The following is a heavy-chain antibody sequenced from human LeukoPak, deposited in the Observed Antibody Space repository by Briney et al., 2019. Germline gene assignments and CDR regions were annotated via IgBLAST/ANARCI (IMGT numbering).Heavy chain of an antibody. J-gene: IGHJ3*02. CDR3: ARDADPSNGFNI. CDR1: AFTVSSNY. V-gene: IGHV3-66*01. Sequence: PGGSLRLSCAASAFTVSSNYMSWVRQAPGKGLEWVSGIYSGGSTYYADTVRGRFTISRDNAKNTLYLQMNSLRAEDTAVYYCARDADPSNGFNIWGQGTMVTVSS. CDR2: IYSGGST.